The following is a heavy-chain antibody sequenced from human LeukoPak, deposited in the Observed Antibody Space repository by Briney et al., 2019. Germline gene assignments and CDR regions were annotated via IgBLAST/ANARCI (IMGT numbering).Heavy chain of an antibody. CDR3: ARVRGGSGGYCVDY. J-gene: IGHJ4*02. CDR1: GYSISSGYY. D-gene: IGHD3-10*01. Sequence: SETLSLTCTVSGYSISSGYYWGWIRQPPGKGLEWIGNIYHSGNTYYSPSLKSRVAISVDTSKNQFSLKLSSVTAADTAMYYCARVRGGSGGYCVDYWGQGTLVTVSS. V-gene: IGHV4-38-2*02. CDR2: IYHSGNT.